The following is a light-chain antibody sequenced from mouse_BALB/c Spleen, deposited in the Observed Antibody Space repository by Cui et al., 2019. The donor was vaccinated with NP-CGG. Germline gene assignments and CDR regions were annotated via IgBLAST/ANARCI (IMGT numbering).Light chain of an antibody. Sequence: QAFVPQEPALTTSPGETVTLTCRSSIGAVTTNNYANWVQEKADHLFTGLIGGTNNRAPGVPARFSGSLIGDKAALTITGAQTEDEAIYFCALWYSNHWVFGGGTKLTVL. V-gene: IGLV1*01. CDR1: IGAVTTNNY. CDR3: ALWYSNHWV. CDR2: GTN. J-gene: IGLJ1*01.